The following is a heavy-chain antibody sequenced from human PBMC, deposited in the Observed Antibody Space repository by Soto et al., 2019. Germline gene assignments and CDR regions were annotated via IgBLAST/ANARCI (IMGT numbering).Heavy chain of an antibody. J-gene: IGHJ5*02. CDR2: FYHNGNT. CDR3: ARVAFGACVWFDP. V-gene: IGHV4-38-2*01. CDR1: GYSISSGYY. Sequence: SETLSLTCVVSGYSISSGYYWGWIRQPPGKGLEWIASFYHNGNTYYNPSLKSRVNISVDPSKNQFSLKLRSVAAADTAVYYCARVAFGACVWFDPWGQGTLVTVSS. D-gene: IGHD2-21*02.